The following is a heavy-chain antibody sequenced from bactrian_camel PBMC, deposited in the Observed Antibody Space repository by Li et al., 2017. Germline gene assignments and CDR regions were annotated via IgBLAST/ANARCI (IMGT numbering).Heavy chain of an antibody. CDR3: AKGRKYSDFAYDEYND. CDR1: GFIFSDYW. CDR2: INSAGSSQ. D-gene: IGHD4*01. V-gene: IGHV3S1*01. Sequence: QVQLVESGGGFVQPGGSLRLSCAASGFIFSDYWMYWVRQAPGKGLEWVLSINSAGSSQYYADSVKGRFTISRDNAKNTVCLQMNSLKPEDTAMYYCAKGRKYSDFAYDEYNDWGQGTQVTVS. J-gene: IGHJ4*01.